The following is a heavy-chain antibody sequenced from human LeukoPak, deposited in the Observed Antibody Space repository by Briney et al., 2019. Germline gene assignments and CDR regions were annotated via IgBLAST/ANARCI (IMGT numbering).Heavy chain of an antibody. CDR3: AMLKGYYYGSGSYGFDY. D-gene: IGHD3-10*01. V-gene: IGHV3-23*01. Sequence: GGSLRLSCAASGFTFSSYAMSWVRQAPGKGLEWVSAISGSGGSTYYADSVKGRFTISRDNSKNTLYLQMNSLRAEDTAVYYCAMLKGYYYGSGSYGFDYWGQGTLVTVSS. CDR1: GFTFSSYA. CDR2: ISGSGGST. J-gene: IGHJ4*02.